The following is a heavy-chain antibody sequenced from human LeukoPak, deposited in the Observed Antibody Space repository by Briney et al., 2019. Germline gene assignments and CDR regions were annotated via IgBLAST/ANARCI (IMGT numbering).Heavy chain of an antibody. V-gene: IGHV3-11*01. CDR1: GFTFSDHY. Sequence: GGSLRLSCAASGFTFSDHYMSWIRQAPGKGLEWFSYISYSGTTIYYADSVKGRFTISRDNARNSLYLQMNSLRADDKAMYYCAGVSATTVTIYSWGQGTLVTVSS. CDR2: ISYSGTTI. CDR3: AGVSATTVTIYS. D-gene: IGHD4-17*01. J-gene: IGHJ4*02.